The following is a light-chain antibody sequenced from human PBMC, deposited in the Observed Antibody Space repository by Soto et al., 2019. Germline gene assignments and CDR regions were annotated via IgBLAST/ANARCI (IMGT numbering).Light chain of an antibody. Sequence: QSALTQPASVSGSPGQSITISCTGTSSDVGGYNYVSWYQQHPGKAPKLMIYEVSKRPSGVSNRFSGSRSGNTASLTSSGLQAEDEADDYCSSYTSSSTLPVVFGGGTKLTVL. CDR1: SSDVGGYNY. CDR3: SSYTSSSTLPVV. V-gene: IGLV2-14*01. CDR2: EVS. J-gene: IGLJ2*01.